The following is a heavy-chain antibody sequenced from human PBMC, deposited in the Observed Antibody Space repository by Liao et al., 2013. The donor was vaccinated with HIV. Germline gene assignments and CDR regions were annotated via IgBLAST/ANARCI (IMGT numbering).Heavy chain of an antibody. J-gene: IGHJ3*01. V-gene: IGHV4-59*12. CDR2: VHYSGST. D-gene: IGHD3-3*01. CDR3: AARITISGVAIPHALDV. Sequence: QVQLQQSGPGLVKVSETLSLTCSVSVTDSIINYYWSWVRQPPGGGLEWIGYVHYSGSTNYNPSLKSRLTMSVDSSKNQFSLKLTSVTAADTAVYYCAARITISGVAIPHALDVWGQGTMVAVSS. CDR1: VTDSIINYY.